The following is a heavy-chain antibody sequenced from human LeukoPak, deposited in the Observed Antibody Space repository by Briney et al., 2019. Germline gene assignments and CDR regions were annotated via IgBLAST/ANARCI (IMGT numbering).Heavy chain of an antibody. D-gene: IGHD3-10*01. J-gene: IGHJ3*02. CDR1: GFTFSNYG. V-gene: IGHV3-21*01. CDR3: ARGRSITLLRGVAMSDGFDI. CDR2: TDTSGNYI. Sequence: KAGGSLRLSCAASGFTFSNYGMNWVREAPGKGLEWLSFTDTSGNYIYYGDSVKGRFTISRDNAKNLVFLQMNGLRAEDTAVYYCARGRSITLLRGVAMSDGFDIWGQGAMVAVSS.